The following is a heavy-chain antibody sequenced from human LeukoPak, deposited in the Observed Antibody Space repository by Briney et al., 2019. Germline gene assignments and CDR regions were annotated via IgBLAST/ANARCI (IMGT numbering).Heavy chain of an antibody. J-gene: IGHJ5*02. Sequence: GASVKVSCKASVYTFTGYYMHWVRQAPGQGLEWMGWINPKSGGTNYAQKLQGRVTMTRDTSISRAYMELSRLRSDDTAVYHCARTSGIDWFDPWGQGTLVTVSS. D-gene: IGHD3-3*02. CDR2: INPKSGGT. CDR1: VYTFTGYY. V-gene: IGHV1-2*02. CDR3: ARTSGIDWFDP.